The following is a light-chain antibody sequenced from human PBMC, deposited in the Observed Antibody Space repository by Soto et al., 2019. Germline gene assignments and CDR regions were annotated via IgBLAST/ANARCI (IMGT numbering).Light chain of an antibody. J-gene: IGKJ1*01. CDR2: KAS. V-gene: IGKV1-5*03. CDR3: QQYDM. Sequence: DIQSTQFPPTLSASVGYTPTITCRARRSDSTWLAWYQQIPGGAPKLLIYKASILESGVPSRFSGSGSGTECTLTITSLQPEEVATYYCQQYDMFGPGTKVEIK. CDR1: RSDSTW.